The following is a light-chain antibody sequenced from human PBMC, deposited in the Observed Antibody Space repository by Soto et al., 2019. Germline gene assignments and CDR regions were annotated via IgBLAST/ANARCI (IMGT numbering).Light chain of an antibody. V-gene: IGKV2D-29*02. CDR1: QXLLHITGETF. Sequence: DVVMTQTPLSFSVAPGQPASISCKSIQXLLHITGETFLFWYLQKPGQSPQLLIYEVSTRVSGVPDRFSGSGSGTDFTLEISRVETDDVGIYYCMQSTQLPPTFGQGTRLEI. J-gene: IGKJ5*01. CDR2: EVS. CDR3: MQSTQLPPT.